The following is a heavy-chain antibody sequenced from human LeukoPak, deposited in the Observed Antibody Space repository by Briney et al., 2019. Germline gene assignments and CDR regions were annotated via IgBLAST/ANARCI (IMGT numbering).Heavy chain of an antibody. V-gene: IGHV6-1*01. J-gene: IGHJ5*02. CDR1: GDSVSSNSAA. D-gene: IGHD3-10*01. Sequence: SQTLSLTCAISGDSVSSNSAAWNWIRQSPSRGLEWLGRTYYRSKWYNDYAVSVKSRITINPDTSKNQFSLKLSSVTAADTAVYYCARSRGSGSYYPTNWFDPWGQGTLVTVSS. CDR2: TYYRSKWYN. CDR3: ARSRGSGSYYPTNWFDP.